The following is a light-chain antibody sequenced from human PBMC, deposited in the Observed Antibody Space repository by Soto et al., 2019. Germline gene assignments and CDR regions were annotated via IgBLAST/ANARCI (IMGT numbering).Light chain of an antibody. CDR3: QQLDSFPLT. V-gene: IGKV1-12*01. Sequence: DIKMTQSPSFVSASAGARVTIACRASQGISSWLAWYQQKPGRAPKLLIYAASRLQGGVPLRFSGSGSGTECTLSISSLQPEDVATYYCQQLDSFPLTFGQGTRLEIK. J-gene: IGKJ5*01. CDR1: QGISSW. CDR2: AAS.